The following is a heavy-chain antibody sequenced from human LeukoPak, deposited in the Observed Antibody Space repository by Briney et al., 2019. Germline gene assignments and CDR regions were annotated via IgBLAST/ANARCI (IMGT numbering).Heavy chain of an antibody. D-gene: IGHD6-25*01. CDR3: ARNGPTAAGAFDI. V-gene: IGHV4-4*02. J-gene: IGHJ3*02. CDR1: GGSIITSNW. Sequence: PSGTLSLTCAVSGGSIITSNWWTWFRQPPGKGLEWIGQIYYTETSNYNPSLESRMTISVDKSKNQFSLSLTSVTAADTAVYYCARNGPTAAGAFDIWGQGTMVTVSP. CDR2: IYYTETS.